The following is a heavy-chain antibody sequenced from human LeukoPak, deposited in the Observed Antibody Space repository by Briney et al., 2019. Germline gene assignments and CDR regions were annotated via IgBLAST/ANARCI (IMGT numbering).Heavy chain of an antibody. Sequence: GGSLRLSCTASGFGVSNNYMSWVRQAPGRGLEWVAVIYSGAATFYADAVKGRFSLSRDNSQNALFLQMNSLKVEDSAVYYCARDPGLNAFDIWGQGTMVTVSS. CDR1: GFGVSNNY. V-gene: IGHV3-53*01. CDR2: IYSGAAT. CDR3: ARDPGLNAFDI. J-gene: IGHJ3*02.